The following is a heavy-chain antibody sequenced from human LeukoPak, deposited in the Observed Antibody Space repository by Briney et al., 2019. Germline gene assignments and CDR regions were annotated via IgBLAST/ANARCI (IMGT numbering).Heavy chain of an antibody. Sequence: KSSGTLSLTCAVSGGSISSSNWWSWVRQPPGKGLEWIGEIYHSGSTNYNPSLKSRVTISVDKSKNQFSLKLSSVTAADTAVYYCARVRIAAADAFDIWGQGTMVTVSS. CDR1: GGSISSSNW. D-gene: IGHD6-13*01. J-gene: IGHJ3*02. CDR3: ARVRIAAADAFDI. CDR2: IYHSGST. V-gene: IGHV4-4*02.